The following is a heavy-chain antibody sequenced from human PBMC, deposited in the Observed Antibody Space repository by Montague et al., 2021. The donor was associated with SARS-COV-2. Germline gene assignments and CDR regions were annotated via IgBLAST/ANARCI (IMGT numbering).Heavy chain of an antibody. CDR2: IYSGENK. Sequence: SLSLSFASSGFTVSDHYMNWVRQAPGKGLEWVSVIYSGENKYYADSVKGRFTISRDNSKTTLYLQMNSLRADDTAMYYCARDKPGDYDGPGVFDMWGQGTMVTVSS. CDR3: ARDKPGDYDGPGVFDM. J-gene: IGHJ3*02. CDR1: GFTVSDHY. V-gene: IGHV3-53*01. D-gene: IGHD3-22*01.